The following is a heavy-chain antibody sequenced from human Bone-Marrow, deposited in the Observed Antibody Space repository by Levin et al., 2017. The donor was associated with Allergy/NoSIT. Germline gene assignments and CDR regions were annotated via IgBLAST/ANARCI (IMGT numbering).Heavy chain of an antibody. D-gene: IGHD1-7*01. V-gene: IGHV4-39*02. CDR3: VRGKSITAWNYFDP. CDR1: GGSIRDSSSF. J-gene: IGHJ5*02. CDR2: IYYSGTT. Sequence: SQTLSLTCPVSGGSIRDSSSFWAWIRQSPGKGLQWIGSIYYSGTTYDNPSLRSRVTISADRADNSFSLRLRSVTAADTGVYYRVRGKSITAWNYFDPWGQGILVIVSS.